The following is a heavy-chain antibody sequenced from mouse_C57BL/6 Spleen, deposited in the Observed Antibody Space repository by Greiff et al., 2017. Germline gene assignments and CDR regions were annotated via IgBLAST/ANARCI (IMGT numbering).Heavy chain of an antibody. CDR2: IDPEDGET. CDR1: GFNIQDYY. J-gene: IGHJ4*01. D-gene: IGHD2-5*01. CDR3: ASYSNYEGYYAMDY. Sequence: EVQLQESGAELVKPGASVKLSCTASGFNIQDYYMHWVKQRTEQGLEWIGRIDPEDGETKYAPKFPGKATITADTSSNTAYLQLSSLISEETAVYYGASYSNYEGYYAMDYWGQGTSVTVAS. V-gene: IGHV14-2*01.